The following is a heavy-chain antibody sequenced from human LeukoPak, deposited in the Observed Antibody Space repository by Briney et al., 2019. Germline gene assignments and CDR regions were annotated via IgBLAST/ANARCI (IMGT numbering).Heavy chain of an antibody. CDR2: IYYSGST. D-gene: IGHD1-26*01. CDR1: GGSISSYY. Sequence: SETLSLTCTVSGGSISSYYWSWIRQPPGKGLDWIGYIYYSGSTNYNPSLKSRVTISVDTSKNQFSLKLSSVTAADTAVYYCARSDAQWELQVDYWGQGTLVTVSS. J-gene: IGHJ4*02. CDR3: ARSDAQWELQVDY. V-gene: IGHV4-59*08.